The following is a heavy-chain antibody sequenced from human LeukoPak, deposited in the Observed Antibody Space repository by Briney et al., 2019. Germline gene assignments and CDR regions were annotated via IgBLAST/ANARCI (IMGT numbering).Heavy chain of an antibody. CDR1: GFTFSSYS. CDR3: ARETRYGDYVFDY. J-gene: IGHJ4*02. Sequence: GGSLGLSCAASGFTFSSYSMNWVRQAPGKGLEWVSSISSSSSYIYYADSVKGRFTISRDNAKNSLYLQMNSLRAEDTAVYYCARETRYGDYVFDYWGQGTLVTVSS. D-gene: IGHD4-17*01. CDR2: ISSSSSYI. V-gene: IGHV3-21*01.